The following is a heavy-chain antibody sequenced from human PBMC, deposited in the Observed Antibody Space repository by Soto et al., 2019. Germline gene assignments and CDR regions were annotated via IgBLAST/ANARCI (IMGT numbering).Heavy chain of an antibody. Sequence: GASVKLSCEASGYTFTSSYMHWVRQDPGQGLEWMGIINPSGGSTSYAQKFQGRVTMTRDTSTSTVYMELSSLSSEDTAVYYCAIVVDTGNFDYWGQGTLVTVSS. CDR1: GYTFTSSY. J-gene: IGHJ4*02. D-gene: IGHD2-21*01. CDR2: INPSGGST. CDR3: AIVVDTGNFDY. V-gene: IGHV1-46*01.